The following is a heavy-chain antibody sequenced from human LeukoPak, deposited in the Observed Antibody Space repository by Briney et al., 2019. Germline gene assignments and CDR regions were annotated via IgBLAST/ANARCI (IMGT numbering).Heavy chain of an antibody. CDR2: ISYDGSNK. CDR1: GFTFSSYG. V-gene: IGHV3-30*18. J-gene: IGHJ3*02. D-gene: IGHD4-17*01. CDR3: AKDPTVTYDAFDI. Sequence: PGRSLRLSCAASGFTFSSYGMHWVRQAPGKGLEWVAVISYDGSNKYYADSVKGRFTISRDNSKNTLYLQMNSLRAEDTAVYYCAKDPTVTYDAFDIWGQGTMVTVSS.